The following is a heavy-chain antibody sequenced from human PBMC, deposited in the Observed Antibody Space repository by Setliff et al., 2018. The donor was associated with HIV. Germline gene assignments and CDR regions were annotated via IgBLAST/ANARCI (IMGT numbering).Heavy chain of an antibody. CDR2: ISAYSGNT. D-gene: IGHD3-22*01. V-gene: IGHV1-18*01. CDR3: ARDRTQYYDSSGYTDY. CDR1: GYTFTSYS. J-gene: IGHJ4*02. Sequence: ASVKVSCKASGYTFTSYSISWVRQAPGQGLEWMGWISAYSGNTKYAQKLQGRVTMTTDTPTSTAYMELRSLRSDDTAVYYCARDRTQYYDSSGYTDYWGQGTLVTVSS.